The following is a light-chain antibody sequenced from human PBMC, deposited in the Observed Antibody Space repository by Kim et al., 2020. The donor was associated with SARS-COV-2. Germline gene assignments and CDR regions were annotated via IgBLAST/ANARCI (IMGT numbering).Light chain of an antibody. Sequence: VSPGPTASITCSGDKLGDKYACWYQQKPGQSPVLVIYQDSKRPSGIPERFSGSNSGNTATLTISGTQAMDEADYYCQAWDSSTVVFGGGTQLTVL. CDR2: QDS. CDR3: QAWDSSTVV. CDR1: KLGDKY. J-gene: IGLJ2*01. V-gene: IGLV3-1*01.